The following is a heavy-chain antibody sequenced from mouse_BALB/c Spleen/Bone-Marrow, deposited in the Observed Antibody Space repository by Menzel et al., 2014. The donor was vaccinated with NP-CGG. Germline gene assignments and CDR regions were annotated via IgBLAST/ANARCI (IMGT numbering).Heavy chain of an antibody. Sequence: EVHLVESGPELEKPGASVKISCKASGYSFTGYNMNWVKQSNGKSLEWIGNIDPSYGGTTYNQKFKGKVTLTVDKSSSTAYMQLKSLTSEDSAVYYCARGHDGYRTWFAYWGQGTLVTVSA. J-gene: IGHJ3*01. CDR1: GYSFTGYN. CDR2: IDPSYGGT. CDR3: ARGHDGYRTWFAY. D-gene: IGHD2-3*01. V-gene: IGHV1-39*01.